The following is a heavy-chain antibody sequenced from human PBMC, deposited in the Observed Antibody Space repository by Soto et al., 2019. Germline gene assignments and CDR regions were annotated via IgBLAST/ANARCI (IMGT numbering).Heavy chain of an antibody. CDR1: GFSLSTSGMC. Sequence: SGPTLVNPTQTLTLTCTFSGFSLSTSGMCVSWIRQPPGKALEWLALIDWDDDKYYSTSLKTRLTISKDTSKTQVVLTMTNMDPVDTATYYCARMGIAVAGPYYYYYYGMDVWGQGTTVTVSS. V-gene: IGHV2-70*01. CDR3: ARMGIAVAGPYYYYYYGMDV. CDR2: IDWDDDK. J-gene: IGHJ6*02. D-gene: IGHD6-19*01.